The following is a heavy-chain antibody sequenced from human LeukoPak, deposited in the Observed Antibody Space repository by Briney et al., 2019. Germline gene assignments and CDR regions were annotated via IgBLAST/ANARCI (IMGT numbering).Heavy chain of an antibody. CDR3: ARGYVSGSYYYFDY. CDR2: IYTSGST. Sequence: PSETLSLTCTVSGGSIRSYYWSWIRQPAGKGLEWIGRIYTSGSTNYNPSLKSRVTMSVDTSKNQFSLKLSSVTAADTAVYYCARGYVSGSYYYFDYWGQGTLVTVSS. V-gene: IGHV4-4*07. J-gene: IGHJ4*02. CDR1: GGSIRSYY. D-gene: IGHD1-26*01.